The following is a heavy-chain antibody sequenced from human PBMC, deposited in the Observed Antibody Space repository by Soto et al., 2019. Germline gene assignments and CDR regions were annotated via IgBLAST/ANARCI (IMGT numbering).Heavy chain of an antibody. J-gene: IGHJ5*02. D-gene: IGHD3-3*01. CDR2: IYSSGST. V-gene: IGHV4-4*07. CDR1: GGAISTYY. CDR3: AIGQRFSDWFDP. Sequence: QVHLQESGPGLVKPSETLSLTCTVSGGAISTYYWTWIRQPAGKGLEWIGRIYSSGSTKYNPSLQSRVTISLDTSNNQFSLRLTSVTAADTAVYYCAIGQRFSDWFDPWGQGTLVTVSS.